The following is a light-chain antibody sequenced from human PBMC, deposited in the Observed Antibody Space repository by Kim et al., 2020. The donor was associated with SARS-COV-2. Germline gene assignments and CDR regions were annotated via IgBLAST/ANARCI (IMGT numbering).Light chain of an antibody. Sequence: SRGERASLSCGASQDIDTYLAWYQPRPGQAPRLLVYDASNRATGVPDRFSGSGSGTDFTLTISSLEPEDFSLYYCQQRNSWPPAVTFGGGTKLEI. CDR1: QDIDTY. V-gene: IGKV3-11*01. CDR3: QQRNSWPPAVT. CDR2: DAS. J-gene: IGKJ4*01.